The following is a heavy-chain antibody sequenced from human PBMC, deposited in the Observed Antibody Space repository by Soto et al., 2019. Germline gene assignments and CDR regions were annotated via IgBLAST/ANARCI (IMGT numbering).Heavy chain of an antibody. CDR2: IFHDGTA. CDR1: GVSISSGNW. J-gene: IGHJ4*02. Sequence: SETLSLTCAVSGVSISSGNWWTWVRQTPQRGLEYIGEIFHDGTANYYPSFERRVAISVDTSKNQFSLKLTSVTAADTAIYFCARLVYDTRLNYMYSDFCGQGALVTVSS. D-gene: IGHD3-10*01. V-gene: IGHV4-4*02. CDR3: ARLVYDTRLNYMYSDF.